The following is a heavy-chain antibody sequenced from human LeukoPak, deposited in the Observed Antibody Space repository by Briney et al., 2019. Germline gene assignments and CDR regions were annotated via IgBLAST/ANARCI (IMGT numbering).Heavy chain of an antibody. CDR1: GYSFTSYW. V-gene: IGHV5-51*01. J-gene: IGHJ3*02. CDR3: ARHYYYDSSGYYGGRGAFDI. Sequence: GESLKISCKGSGYSFTSYWISWVRQMPGKGLEWMGIIYPGDSDTRYSPSFQGQVTISADKSISTAYLQWSSLKASDTAMYYCARHYYYDSSGYYGGRGAFDIWGQGTMVTVSS. CDR2: IYPGDSDT. D-gene: IGHD3-22*01.